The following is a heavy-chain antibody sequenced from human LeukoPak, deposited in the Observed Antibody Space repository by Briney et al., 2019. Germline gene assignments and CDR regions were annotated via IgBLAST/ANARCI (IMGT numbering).Heavy chain of an antibody. Sequence: PSETLSLTCTVSGGSISSYYWTWIRQPPGKGLEWIGYIYYSGSTNYNPSLQSRVIISVDTSKNQFSLTLSSVTAADTAVYYCARHQGLAWSGYYMGYWGQGSLVTVSS. CDR2: IYYSGST. J-gene: IGHJ4*02. CDR3: ARHQGLAWSGYYMGY. CDR1: GGSISSYY. V-gene: IGHV4-59*08. D-gene: IGHD3-3*01.